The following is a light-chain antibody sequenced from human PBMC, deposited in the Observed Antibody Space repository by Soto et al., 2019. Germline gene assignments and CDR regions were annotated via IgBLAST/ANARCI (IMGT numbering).Light chain of an antibody. J-gene: IGKJ5*01. CDR1: QSVSNTY. V-gene: IGKV3D-20*01. CDR2: DAS. CDR3: QQYGSSPIT. Sequence: EIVLTQSPATLSLSPGERATLSCGASQSVSNTYLAWYQQKPGLAPRLFIYDASTRATGIPDRFSGSGSGTDFTLTISRLESEDFEVYYCQQYGSSPITFGQGTRLEIK.